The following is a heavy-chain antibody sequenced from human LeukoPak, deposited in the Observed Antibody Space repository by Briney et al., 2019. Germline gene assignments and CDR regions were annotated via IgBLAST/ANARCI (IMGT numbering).Heavy chain of an antibody. CDR3: ARGGWFRFDP. D-gene: IGHD2-15*01. J-gene: IGHJ5*02. Sequence: PSETLSLTCAVSGYSISSGYYWGWIRQPPGKGLEWIGRIYTSGSTNYNPSLKSRVTMSVDTSKNQFSLKLSSVTAADTAVYYCARGGWFRFDPWGQGTLVTVSS. CDR2: IYTSGST. CDR1: GYSISSGYY. V-gene: IGHV4-38-2*01.